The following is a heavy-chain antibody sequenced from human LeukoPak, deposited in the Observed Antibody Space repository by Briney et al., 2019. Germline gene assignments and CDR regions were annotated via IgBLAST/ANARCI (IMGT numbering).Heavy chain of an antibody. J-gene: IGHJ6*03. V-gene: IGHV1-69*06. Sequence: ASVKVSCKASGGTFTTYDITWVRQAPGQGLEWMGGITPIFGTTNYAQKFQGRVTITADKSTSTTYMELSSLRSEDTAVYYCARGTYSAYDLGSYMDVWGKGTTVTVAS. D-gene: IGHD5-12*01. CDR1: GGTFTTYD. CDR3: ARGTYSAYDLGSYMDV. CDR2: ITPIFGTT.